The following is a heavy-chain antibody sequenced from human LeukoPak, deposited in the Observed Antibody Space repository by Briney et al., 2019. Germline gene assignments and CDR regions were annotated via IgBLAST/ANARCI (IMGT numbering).Heavy chain of an antibody. J-gene: IGHJ6*02. CDR1: GGTFSSYA. D-gene: IGHD1-20*01. Sequence: SVKVSCKASGGTFSSYAISWVRQAPGQGLEWMGGIIPIFGTANYAQKFQGRVTITADESTSTAYMELSSLRSEDTAVYYCARGHITGTYYYHYGMDVWGQGTTVTVSS. V-gene: IGHV1-69*13. CDR3: ARGHITGTYYYHYGMDV. CDR2: IIPIFGTA.